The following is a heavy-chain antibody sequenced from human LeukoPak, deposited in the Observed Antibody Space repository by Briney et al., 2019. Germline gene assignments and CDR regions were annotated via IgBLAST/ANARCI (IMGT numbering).Heavy chain of an antibody. CDR3: ARAPSPPDIVLMVYAQGDAFDI. V-gene: IGHV4-61*02. CDR1: GGSISSGNYY. J-gene: IGHJ3*02. Sequence: SQTLSLTCTVSGGSISSGNYYWSWIRQPAGKGLEWIGRIYTSGSTNYNPSLKSRVTISVDTSKNQFSLKLSSVTAADTAVYYCARAPSPPDIVLMVYAQGDAFDIWGQGTMVTVSS. D-gene: IGHD2-8*01. CDR2: IYTSGST.